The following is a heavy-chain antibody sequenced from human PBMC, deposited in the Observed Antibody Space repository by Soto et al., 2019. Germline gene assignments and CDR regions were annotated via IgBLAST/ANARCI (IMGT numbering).Heavy chain of an antibody. V-gene: IGHV3-23*01. CDR3: AKGRYGDYDAFDI. J-gene: IGHJ3*02. CDR2: ISGSGGST. CDR1: GFTFNNYA. Sequence: EVQVLESGGGLVQPGGSLRLSCAASGFTFNNYAMSWFRQAPGKGLEWVSTISGSGGSTYYADSVKGRFTISRDNSKNPRYLQMNSLRAEDTAVYYCAKGRYGDYDAFDIWGQGTMVTVSS. D-gene: IGHD4-17*01.